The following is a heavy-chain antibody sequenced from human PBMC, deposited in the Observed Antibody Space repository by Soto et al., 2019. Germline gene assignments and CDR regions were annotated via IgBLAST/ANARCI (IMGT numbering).Heavy chain of an antibody. V-gene: IGHV3-30*18. Sequence: QVQLVESGGGVVQPGRSLRLSCAASGFTFSSYGMHWVRQAPGKGLEWVAVISYDGSYKYYVDSVKGRFTISRDNSKNTLYLQMNSLRAEDTAAYYCAKDLTPSPWHGMDVWGQGTTVTVSS. CDR2: ISYDGSYK. CDR3: AKDLTPSPWHGMDV. J-gene: IGHJ6*02. CDR1: GFTFSSYG.